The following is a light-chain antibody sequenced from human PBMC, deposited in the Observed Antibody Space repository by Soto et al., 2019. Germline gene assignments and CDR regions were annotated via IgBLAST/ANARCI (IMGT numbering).Light chain of an antibody. J-gene: IGKJ1*01. Sequence: EIVMTQSPAPLSVSPGSRATLACRASQSVSSNLAWYRQKPGQAPRLLIYGASTMATGIPARFSGSGSGTEFTLTISSLQSEAFAVYYCQHYNNWPPQTFGQGTKVEIK. CDR3: QHYNNWPPQT. CDR1: QSVSSN. CDR2: GAS. V-gene: IGKV3-15*01.